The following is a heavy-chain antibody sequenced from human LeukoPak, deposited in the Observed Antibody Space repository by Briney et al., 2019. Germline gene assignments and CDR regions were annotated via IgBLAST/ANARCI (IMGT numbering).Heavy chain of an antibody. CDR2: IRYDGSNK. CDR3: AKDRCSNGVGCYYYYMDV. Sequence: GGSLRLSCAASGFTFSSNAMHWVRQAPGKGLEWVAFIRYDGSNKYYADSVKGRFTISRDNSKNTLYLQMNSLRAEDTAVYYCAKDRCSNGVGCYYYYMDVWGKGTTVTISS. J-gene: IGHJ6*03. D-gene: IGHD2-8*01. CDR1: GFTFSSNA. V-gene: IGHV3-30*02.